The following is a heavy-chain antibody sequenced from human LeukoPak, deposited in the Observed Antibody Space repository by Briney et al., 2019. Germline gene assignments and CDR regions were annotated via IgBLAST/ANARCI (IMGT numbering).Heavy chain of an antibody. CDR2: FDPGDAET. CDR3: ATFVPYSDSSDFYIHAFHI. D-gene: IGHD3-22*01. J-gene: IGHJ3*02. Sequence: ASVKVSCKVSGYSLTELSMHWVRQTLDKGLEWMGAFDPGDAETIYAQKFQGRVTLTEDTSTDTAYMELTSLRAEDTAVYYCATFVPYSDSSDFYIHAFHIWGRGTMVTVSS. CDR1: GYSLTELS. V-gene: IGHV1-24*01.